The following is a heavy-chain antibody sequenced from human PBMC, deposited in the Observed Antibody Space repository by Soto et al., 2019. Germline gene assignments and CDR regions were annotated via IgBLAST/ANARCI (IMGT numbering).Heavy chain of an antibody. CDR3: AREGVPIPSTVDGMDV. J-gene: IGHJ6*02. CDR1: GGSISSYY. CDR2: IYYSGST. V-gene: IGHV4-59*01. Sequence: KPSETLSLTCTVSGGSISSYYWSWIRQPPGKGLERIGYIYYSGSTNYNPSLKSRVTISVDTSKNQFSLKLSSVTAADTAVYYCAREGVPIPSTVDGMDVWGQGTTVTVSS. D-gene: IGHD2-21*01.